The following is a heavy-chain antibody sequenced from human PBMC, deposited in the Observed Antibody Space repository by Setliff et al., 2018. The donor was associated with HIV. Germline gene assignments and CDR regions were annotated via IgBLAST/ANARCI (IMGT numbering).Heavy chain of an antibody. Sequence: GGSLRLSCAASGFTFGDYYMSWIRQAPGKGLEWIADINGYGQIRYYAAFVEGRFFVSRDNTKNSLYLQINNLSVEDTAMYFCARTDSYTAMIWPWGRGTLVTVSS. CDR2: INGYGQIR. D-gene: IGHD3-16*01. CDR1: GFTFGDYY. J-gene: IGHJ1*01. CDR3: ARTDSYTAMIWP. V-gene: IGHV3-11*01.